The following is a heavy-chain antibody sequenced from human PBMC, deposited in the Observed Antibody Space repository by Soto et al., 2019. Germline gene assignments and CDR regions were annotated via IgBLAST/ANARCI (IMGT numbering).Heavy chain of an antibody. D-gene: IGHD2-15*01. CDR2: IIPIFGTA. V-gene: IGHV1-69*01. CDR1: GGTFSSYA. Sequence: QVQLVQSGAEVKKPGSSVKVSCKASGGTFSSYAISWVRQAPGQGLEWMGGIIPIFGTANYAQKFQGRVTITADESTSTDYMELSSLRSEDTAVYYCARPLGYCSGGSCHRASWFSPWGQGTLVTVSS. J-gene: IGHJ5*02. CDR3: ARPLGYCSGGSCHRASWFSP.